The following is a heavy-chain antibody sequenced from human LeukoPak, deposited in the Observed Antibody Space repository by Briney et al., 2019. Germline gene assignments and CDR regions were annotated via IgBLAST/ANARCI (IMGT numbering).Heavy chain of an antibody. Sequence: PSETLSLTRTVSGGSISSSSYNWGWIRQPPGKGLEWIGNIHYSGSTYYNPSLESRVTISVDTSKNQFSLKLNSVTVADTAVYYCARRGSSGHYMDVWGKGTTVTVSS. CDR2: IHYSGST. V-gene: IGHV4-39*01. CDR1: GGSISSSSYN. CDR3: ARRGSSGHYMDV. D-gene: IGHD6-19*01. J-gene: IGHJ6*03.